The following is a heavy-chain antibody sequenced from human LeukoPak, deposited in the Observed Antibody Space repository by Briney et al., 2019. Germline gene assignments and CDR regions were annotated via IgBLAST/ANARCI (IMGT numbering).Heavy chain of an antibody. V-gene: IGHV4-59*01. D-gene: IGHD1-26*01. J-gene: IGHJ5*02. CDR2: IYYSGST. CDR3: ARVGSYSDWFDP. CDR1: GGSISSYY. Sequence: SETLSLTCTVSGGSISSYYWSWIRQPPGKGLEWIGCIYYSGSTNYNPSLKSRVTISVDTSKNQFSLKLSSVTAADTAVYYCARVGSYSDWFDPWGQGTLVTVSS.